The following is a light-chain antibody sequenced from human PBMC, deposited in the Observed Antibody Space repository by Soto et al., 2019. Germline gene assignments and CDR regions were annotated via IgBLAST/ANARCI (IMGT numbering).Light chain of an antibody. V-gene: IGKV1-39*01. CDR2: AAS. CDR1: QSISSY. J-gene: IGKJ1*01. CDR3: QQSYSTPQT. Sequence: DIQMTQSPSSLSASVEDRVIITCRASQSISSYLNWYQQKPGKAPKLLIYAASSLESGVPSRFSGSGSGTDFTLTIGSLQPEDFATYYCQQSYSTPQTFGQGTKVDIK.